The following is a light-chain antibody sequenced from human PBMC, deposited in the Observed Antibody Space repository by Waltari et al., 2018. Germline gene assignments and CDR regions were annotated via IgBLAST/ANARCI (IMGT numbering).Light chain of an antibody. V-gene: IGKV4-1*01. Sequence: DIVMTQSPDSLAVSLGERATIHCKSSQTVLNRSSNKNSLAWYHQKAGQPPMLLIKWACARESGVPDRFSGSGTGTDCTLTISSLQAEDVAVYFCQQYYGSPWTFGQGTKVEIK. CDR1: QTVLNRSSNKNS. CDR3: QQYYGSPWT. J-gene: IGKJ1*01. CDR2: WAC.